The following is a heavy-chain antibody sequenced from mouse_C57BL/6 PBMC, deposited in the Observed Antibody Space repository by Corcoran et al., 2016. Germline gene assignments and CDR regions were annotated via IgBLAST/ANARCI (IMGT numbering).Heavy chain of an antibody. J-gene: IGHJ3*01. D-gene: IGHD2-4*01. V-gene: IGHV1-64*01. CDR2: IHPNSGST. CDR1: GYTFTSYW. Sequence: QVQLQQPGAELVKPGASVKLSCKASGYTFTSYWMHWVKQRPGQGLEWIGMIHPNSGSTNYNEKFKSKATLTVDKSSSTAYMQLSSLTSEDSAVYYCAVYDYDEAWFAYWGQGTLVTVSA. CDR3: AVYDYDEAWFAY.